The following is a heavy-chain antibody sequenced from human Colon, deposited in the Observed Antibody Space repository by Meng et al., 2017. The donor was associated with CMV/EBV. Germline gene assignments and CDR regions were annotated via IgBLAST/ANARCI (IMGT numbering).Heavy chain of an antibody. J-gene: IGHJ4*02. CDR3: ARDRAYSTHDY. Sequence: GESLISCEASGFTFSTSWMAWVRQAPGKGLEWVATMNTDGSDKYYVESVKGRFTISRDNPKNSLYLQMNSLRVEDTAVYYCARDRAYSTHDYWGQGTLVTVSS. D-gene: IGHD3-16*01. CDR1: GFTFSTSW. CDR2: MNTDGSDK. V-gene: IGHV3-7*01.